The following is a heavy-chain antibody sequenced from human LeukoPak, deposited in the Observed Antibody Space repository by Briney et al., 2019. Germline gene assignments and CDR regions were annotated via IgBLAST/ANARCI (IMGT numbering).Heavy chain of an antibody. V-gene: IGHV3-7*01. CDR3: ARDDDSSGYYYGFFDY. Sequence: GGSLRLSCAASGFTFSSYWMSWVRQAPGKGLEWVANIKQDGSEKYYVDSVKGRFTISRDNAKNSLYLQMNSLRAEDTAVYYCARDDDSSGYYYGFFDYWGQGTLVTVSS. D-gene: IGHD3-22*01. CDR2: IKQDGSEK. CDR1: GFTFSSYW. J-gene: IGHJ4*02.